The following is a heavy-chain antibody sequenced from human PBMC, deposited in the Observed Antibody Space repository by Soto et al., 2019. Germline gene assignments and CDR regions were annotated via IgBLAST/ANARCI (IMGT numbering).Heavy chain of an antibody. CDR2: LYSGGSS. Sequence: EVQLVESGGGLVQPGGSLRLSCAASGFTVSRNYMNWVRQAPGKGLEWVSVLYSGGSSYYADSVKGRFTISRDNSKNMVYLQMNSLRTEDTAVYYCARDARWLRFVVDLWGQGTQVTVSS. V-gene: IGHV3-53*04. D-gene: IGHD5-12*01. J-gene: IGHJ3*01. CDR3: ARDARWLRFVVDL. CDR1: GFTVSRNY.